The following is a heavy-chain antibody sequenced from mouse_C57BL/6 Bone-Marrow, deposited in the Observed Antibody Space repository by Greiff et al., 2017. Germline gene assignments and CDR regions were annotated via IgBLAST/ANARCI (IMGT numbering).Heavy chain of an antibody. CDR3: ARAKGMITRYFDV. D-gene: IGHD2-4*01. CDR1: GYTFPDYY. Sequence: EVQLQQSGPVLVKPGASVKMSCKASGYTFPDYYMNWVKQSHGKSLEWIGVINPYNGGTSYNQKFKGKAPLTVDKSSSTAYMELNSLTSEDSAVYYCARAKGMITRYFDVWGTGTTVTVSS. J-gene: IGHJ1*03. V-gene: IGHV1-19*01. CDR2: INPYNGGT.